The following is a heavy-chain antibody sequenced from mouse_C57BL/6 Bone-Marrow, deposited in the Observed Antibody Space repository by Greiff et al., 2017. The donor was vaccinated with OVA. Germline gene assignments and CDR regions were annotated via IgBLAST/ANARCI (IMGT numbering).Heavy chain of an antibody. CDR3: ASPPPWFAY. Sequence: QVQLQQPGAELVKPGASVKLSCKASGYTFTSYWMHWVKQRPGQGLEWIGMIHPNSGSTNYTEKFKSKATLTVDKSSSTAYMQLSSQTSEDSAVYYCASPPPWFAYWGQGTLVTVSA. V-gene: IGHV1-64*01. CDR2: IHPNSGST. J-gene: IGHJ3*01. CDR1: GYTFTSYW.